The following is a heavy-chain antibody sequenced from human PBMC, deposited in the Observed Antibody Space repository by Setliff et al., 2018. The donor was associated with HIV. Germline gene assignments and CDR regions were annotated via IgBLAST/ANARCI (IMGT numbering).Heavy chain of an antibody. CDR1: GGSISSYY. J-gene: IGHJ3*02. D-gene: IGHD3-22*01. Sequence: SETLSLTCTVSGGSISSYYWSWIRQPPGKGLEWIGYIYYSGSTYYNPSLQSRVTISVDTSKNQFSLKLSSVTAADTALYYCAVDSTTDAFDIWGQGTMVTVSS. CDR2: IYYSGST. CDR3: AVDSTTDAFDI. V-gene: IGHV4-59*06.